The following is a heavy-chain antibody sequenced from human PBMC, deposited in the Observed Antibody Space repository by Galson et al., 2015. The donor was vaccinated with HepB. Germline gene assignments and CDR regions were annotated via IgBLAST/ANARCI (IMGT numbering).Heavy chain of an antibody. CDR2: IYYSGST. CDR1: GSISNYH. CDR3: ARSIPGGDYGDYWYFDI. V-gene: IGHV4-59*08. Sequence: GSISNYHWSWIRQPPGRGLEWIGYIYYSGSTNYNPSLKSRVTMSVDTSKNQFSLKLSSVTAADTALYYCARSIPGGDYGDYWYFDIWGRGTLVTVSS. D-gene: IGHD4-17*01. J-gene: IGHJ2*01.